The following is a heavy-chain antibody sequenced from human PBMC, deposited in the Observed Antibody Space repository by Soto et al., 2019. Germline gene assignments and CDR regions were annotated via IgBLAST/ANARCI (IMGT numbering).Heavy chain of an antibody. CDR3: ARPGYRFCSSTSGYARWYYYSYMAV. CDR1: GGSISSGGYY. D-gene: IGHD2-2*01. V-gene: IGHV4-31*03. Sequence: SETLSLTCTVSGGSISSGGYYWSWIRQHPGKGLEWIGYIYYSGSTYYNPSLKSRVTISVDTSKNQFSLKLSSVTAADTAVYNCARPGYRFCSSTSGYARWYYYSYMAVWGKGTTVTIS. CDR2: IYYSGST. J-gene: IGHJ6*03.